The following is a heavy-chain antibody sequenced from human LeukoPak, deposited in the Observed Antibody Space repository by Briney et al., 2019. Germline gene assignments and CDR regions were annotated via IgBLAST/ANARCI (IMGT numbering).Heavy chain of an antibody. CDR1: GYIFTSYY. V-gene: IGHV1-46*03. CDR3: ARGIYSYGNFDY. Sequence: GASVKVCCKXSGYIFTSYYMHWVRQAPGQGLEWRGIINPSGGSTSHSQRFHGGVTMTRDTSTITVYMELSSLRSEDAAVYYCARGIYSYGNFDYWGQGTLVTVSS. D-gene: IGHD5-18*01. CDR2: INPSGGST. J-gene: IGHJ4*02.